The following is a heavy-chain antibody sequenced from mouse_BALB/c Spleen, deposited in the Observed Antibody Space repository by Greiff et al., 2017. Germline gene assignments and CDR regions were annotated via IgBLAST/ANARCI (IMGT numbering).Heavy chain of an antibody. V-gene: IGHV14-1*02. CDR3: ALITTVVVPYAMDY. CDR2: IDPENGNT. CDR1: GFNIKDYY. Sequence: VQLQQSGAELVRPGALVKLSCKASGFNIKDYYMHWVKQRPEQGLEWIGWIDPENGNTIYDPKFQGKASITADTSSNTAYLQLSSLTSEDTAVYYCALITTVVVPYAMDYWGQGTSVTVSS. J-gene: IGHJ4*01. D-gene: IGHD1-1*01.